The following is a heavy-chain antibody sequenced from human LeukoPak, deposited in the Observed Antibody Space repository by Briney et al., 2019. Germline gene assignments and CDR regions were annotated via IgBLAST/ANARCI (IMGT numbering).Heavy chain of an antibody. D-gene: IGHD3-16*01. V-gene: IGHV3-23*01. CDR2: ISGSGGST. CDR1: GFTFSSYA. Sequence: GVLRLSCAASGFTFSSYAMSWVRQAPGKGLEWVSAISGSGGSTYYADSVKGRFTISRDNAKNSLYLQMNSLRAEDTALYYCARDGGRYFDYWGQGTLVTVSS. J-gene: IGHJ4*02. CDR3: ARDGGRYFDY.